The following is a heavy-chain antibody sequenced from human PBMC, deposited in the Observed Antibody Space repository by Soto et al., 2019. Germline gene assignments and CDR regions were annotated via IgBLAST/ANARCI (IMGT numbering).Heavy chain of an antibody. CDR2: IYYSGST. CDR1: GGSISSGDYY. V-gene: IGHV4-30-4*01. Sequence: SETLSLTCTVSGGSISSGDYYWSWIRQPPGKGLEWIGYIYYSGSTYYSPSLKSRVTISVDTSKNQFSLKLSSVTAADTAVYYCARVKMATTFFDYWGQGTLVTVSS. D-gene: IGHD1-1*01. CDR3: ARVKMATTFFDY. J-gene: IGHJ4*02.